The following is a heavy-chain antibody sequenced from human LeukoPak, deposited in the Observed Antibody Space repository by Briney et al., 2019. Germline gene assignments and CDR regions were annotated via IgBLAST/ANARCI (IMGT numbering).Heavy chain of an antibody. CDR1: GFTFSSYS. Sequence: PGGSLRLSCGASGFTFSSYSMNWVRQAPGKGLEWVSYISSSSSTIYYADSVKGRVTVSRDNAKNSLYLQMNSLRGEDTAVYYCARQPRPFGLGQGFDIWGQGTMVSVSS. D-gene: IGHD3-3*01. V-gene: IGHV3-48*01. CDR2: ISSSSSTI. J-gene: IGHJ3*02. CDR3: ARQPRPFGLGQGFDI.